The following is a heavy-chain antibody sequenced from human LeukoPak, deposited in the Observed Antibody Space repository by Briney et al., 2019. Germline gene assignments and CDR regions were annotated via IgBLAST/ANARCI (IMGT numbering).Heavy chain of an antibody. CDR2: IRYDGSNK. D-gene: IGHD3-10*01. CDR3: AKDGSYYGSGSYLDY. V-gene: IGHV3-30*02. J-gene: IGHJ4*02. CDR1: GFTFSSYG. Sequence: PGGSLRLSCAASGFTFSSYGMHWVRQAPGMGLEWVAFIRYDGSNKYYADSVKGRFTISRDNSKNMLYLQMNSLRAEDTAVYYCAKDGSYYGSGSYLDYWGQGTLVTVSS.